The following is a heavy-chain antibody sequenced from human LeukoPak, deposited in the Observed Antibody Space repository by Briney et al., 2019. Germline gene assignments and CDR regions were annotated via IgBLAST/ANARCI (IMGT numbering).Heavy chain of an antibody. CDR2: ISGSGGST. J-gene: IGHJ4*02. CDR1: GFTFSSYA. D-gene: IGHD6-13*01. Sequence: GGSLRLSCAASGFTFSSYAMSWVRQAPGKGLEWVSAISGSGGSTYYADSVKGRFTISRDNSKNTLYLQMSSLRAEDTAVYYCAKGYSSTSRSRYFDYWGQGTLVTVSS. CDR3: AKGYSSTSRSRYFDY. V-gene: IGHV3-23*01.